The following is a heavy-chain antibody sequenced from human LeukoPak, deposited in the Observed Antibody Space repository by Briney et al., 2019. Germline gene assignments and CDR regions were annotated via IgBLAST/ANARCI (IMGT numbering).Heavy chain of an antibody. CDR3: ARMYSGTLYYFDY. CDR1: GVSISTYY. Sequence: PSETLSLTCSVSGVSISTYYWIWIRQPPAKGLEWMGFFSYSGSTKYNPSLKSRVTMSVDTSKNQFSLKLNSVTAADTAVYYCARMYSGTLYYFDYWGQGTLVTVSS. J-gene: IGHJ4*02. D-gene: IGHD1-26*01. CDR2: FSYSGST. V-gene: IGHV4-59*01.